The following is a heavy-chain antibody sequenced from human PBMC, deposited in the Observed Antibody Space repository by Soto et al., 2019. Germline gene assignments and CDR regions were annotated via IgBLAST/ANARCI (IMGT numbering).Heavy chain of an antibody. J-gene: IGHJ4*02. CDR3: AKLFYYGSGSTDY. D-gene: IGHD3-10*01. V-gene: IGHV3-30*18. CDR2: ISYDGGDK. Sequence: QVQLVESGGGVVQPGRSLRLSCAASGFTFSTYGMHWVRQAPGKGLEWVAVISYDGGDKYYADSVKGRFTISRDNSKNTLYLQMNSLRTEDTAVYYCAKLFYYGSGSTDYWGKGTLVTVSS. CDR1: GFTFSTYG.